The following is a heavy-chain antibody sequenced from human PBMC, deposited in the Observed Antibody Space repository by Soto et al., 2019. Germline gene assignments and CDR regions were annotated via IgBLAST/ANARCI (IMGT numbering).Heavy chain of an antibody. Sequence: ASVKVSCKASGYTFTNYGISWVRQAPGQGLEWMGGIIPIFGTANYAQKFQGRVTITADESTSTAYMELSSLRSEDTAVYYCAREADYYYYGMDVWGQGTTVTVSS. CDR1: GYTFTNYG. J-gene: IGHJ6*02. CDR2: IIPIFGTA. CDR3: AREADYYYYGMDV. V-gene: IGHV1-69*13.